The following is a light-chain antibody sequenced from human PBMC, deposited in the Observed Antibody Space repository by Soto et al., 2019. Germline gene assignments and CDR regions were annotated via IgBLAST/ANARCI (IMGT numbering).Light chain of an antibody. V-gene: IGKV3-20*01. J-gene: IGKJ3*01. Sequence: EIVLTQAPGTLSLSPGERGTLSCTASQSVISSCLAWYQRKPGQAPRLLIHTTSIRATDIPDRFSGSGSGTDFTLTISRLEPDDFAVYYCQQCGGSPLFSFGPGTRVDI. CDR1: QSVISSC. CDR2: TTS. CDR3: QQCGGSPLFS.